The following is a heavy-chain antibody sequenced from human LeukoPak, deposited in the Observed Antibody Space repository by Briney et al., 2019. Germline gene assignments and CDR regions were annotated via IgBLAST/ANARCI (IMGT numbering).Heavy chain of an antibody. CDR2: ISGSGGST. D-gene: IGHD2-2*01. V-gene: IGHV3-23*01. CDR3: AKDTDIVVVPAAYTYYYYYGMDV. CDR1: GFTFSSYA. J-gene: IGHJ6*02. Sequence: GGSLRLSCAASGFTFSSYAMSWVRQAPGKGLEWVSAISGSGGSTYYADSVKGRFTISRDNSKNTLYLQMNSLRAEDTAVYYCAKDTDIVVVPAAYTYYYYYGMDVWGQGTTVTVSS.